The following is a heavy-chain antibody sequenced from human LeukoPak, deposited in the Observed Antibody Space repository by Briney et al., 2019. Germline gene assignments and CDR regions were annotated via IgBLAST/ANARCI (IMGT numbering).Heavy chain of an antibody. V-gene: IGHV3-48*04. D-gene: IGHD3-22*01. CDR1: GFTFSSHA. Sequence: GGSLRLSCAASGFTFSSHAMNWVRQAPGKGLEWISSISTDSLTIKYADFVSGQFTISRDNSKNTLYLQMNSLRAEDTAVYYCARGDSSGYYFDYWGQGTLVTVSS. CDR2: ISTDSLTI. CDR3: ARGDSSGYYFDY. J-gene: IGHJ4*02.